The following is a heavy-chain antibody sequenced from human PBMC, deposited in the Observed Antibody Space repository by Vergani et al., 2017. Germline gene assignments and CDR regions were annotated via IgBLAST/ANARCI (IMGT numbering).Heavy chain of an antibody. CDR1: GGSISSYY. CDR3: ARVVSFGVVRVGWFDP. J-gene: IGHJ5*02. D-gene: IGHD3-3*01. CDR2: IYYSGST. Sequence: QVQLQESGPGLVKPSETLSLPCTVSGGSISSYYWSWIRQPPGKGLEWIGYIYYSGSTNYNPSLKSRVTISVDTAKNQFSLKLSSVTAADTAVYYCARVVSFGVVRVGWFDPWGQGTLVTVSS. V-gene: IGHV4-59*01.